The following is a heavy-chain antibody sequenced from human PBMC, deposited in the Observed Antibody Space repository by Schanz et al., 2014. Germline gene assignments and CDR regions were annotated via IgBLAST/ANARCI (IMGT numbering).Heavy chain of an antibody. CDR2: INPTGGST. Sequence: QVHLVQSGSELKKPGASVKVSCKASGYTFTSNALNWVRQAPGQGLEWMGIINPTGGSTSYAQRFQGRVTVTRDTSTSTVYMELSSLRSEDTAVYYCARAAYGGYTSTPLRYWGQGTLVTVSS. D-gene: IGHD5-12*01. CDR1: GYTFTSNA. CDR3: ARAAYGGYTSTPLRY. V-gene: IGHV1-46*01. J-gene: IGHJ4*02.